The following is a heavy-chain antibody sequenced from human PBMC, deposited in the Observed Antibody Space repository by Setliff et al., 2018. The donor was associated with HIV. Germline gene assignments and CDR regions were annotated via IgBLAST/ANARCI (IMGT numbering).Heavy chain of an antibody. D-gene: IGHD4-17*01. J-gene: IGHJ5*02. CDR1: GYTFTSYA. CDR3: ASSIPTEQGPWFDP. Sequence: ASVKVSCKAAGYTFTSYALHWVRQAPGQRLGWKAWINADNGSTNYAQNFQGGVTMTRDTSISTAYMELSSLRSEDTAVYYCASSIPTEQGPWFDPWGQGTLVTVSS. V-gene: IGHV1-3*01. CDR2: INADNGST.